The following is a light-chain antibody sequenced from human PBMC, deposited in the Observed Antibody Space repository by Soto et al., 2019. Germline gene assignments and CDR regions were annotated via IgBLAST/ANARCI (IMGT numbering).Light chain of an antibody. Sequence: DIQMTQSPSSVSASVGDRVTITCRASQGISWLAWYQQKPGKPPKLLIYAASSLRSGVPSRFSGSGSGTEFTLTISSLQPDDFATYYCQQYNSYSPTFGQGTKVDIK. J-gene: IGKJ1*01. CDR3: QQYNSYSPT. CDR2: AAS. CDR1: QGISW. V-gene: IGKV1-5*01.